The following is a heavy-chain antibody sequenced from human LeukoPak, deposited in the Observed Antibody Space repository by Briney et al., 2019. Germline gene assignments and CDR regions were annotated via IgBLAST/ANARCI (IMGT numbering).Heavy chain of an antibody. J-gene: IGHJ5*02. D-gene: IGHD6-13*01. CDR2: MNPNSGNT. CDR1: GYTFTSYD. Sequence: ASVKVSCKASGYTFTSYDINWVRQATGQGLEWMGWMNPNSGNTGYAQKFQGRVTMTRNTSISTAYMELSSLRSEDTAVYYCARGRAIYSSSWFRSGWFDPWGQGTLVTVSS. V-gene: IGHV1-8*01. CDR3: ARGRAIYSSSWFRSGWFDP.